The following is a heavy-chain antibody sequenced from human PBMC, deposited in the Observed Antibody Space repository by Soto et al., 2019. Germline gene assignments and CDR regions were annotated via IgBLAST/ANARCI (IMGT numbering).Heavy chain of an antibody. CDR2: ISGSGDGT. Sequence: PGGSLRLSCAASGFTFSSFALSWVRQAPGKGLEWVSAISGSGDGTDYADSVKGRFTISRDNSKNTLYLQMNSLRAEDTAVYYCAGPGYSSQDYWGQGAPGTVSS. V-gene: IGHV3-23*01. J-gene: IGHJ4*02. CDR1: GFTFSSFA. CDR3: AGPGYSSQDY. D-gene: IGHD5-18*01.